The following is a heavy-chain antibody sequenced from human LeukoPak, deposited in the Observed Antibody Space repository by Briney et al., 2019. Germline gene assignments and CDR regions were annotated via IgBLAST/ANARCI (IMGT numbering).Heavy chain of an antibody. D-gene: IGHD2-2*01. J-gene: IGHJ4*02. CDR3: ARHLSSITSCPTY. CDR1: GYSFNTFM. Sequence: GESLKISCQTSGYSFNTFMIAWVRQAPGRGLEWMGLVYPLDSETRYGPSFQGQVTISADKSVSTAYLHWSSLKASDTAIYYCARHLSSITSCPTYWGQGTLVTVSS. CDR2: VYPLDSET. V-gene: IGHV5-51*01.